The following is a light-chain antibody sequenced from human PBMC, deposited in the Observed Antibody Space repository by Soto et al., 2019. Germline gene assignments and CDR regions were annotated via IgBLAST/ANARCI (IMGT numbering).Light chain of an antibody. V-gene: IGKV1-5*03. Sequence: DIQMTQSPSTLSASIGDRVTITCRASQSMGSFLAWYQQKPGRAPKLLIYTTSSLMSEVPSRFSGSGSGTEFTLTISSLQPDDFATYYCQEYSSSWTFGQGTKVEIK. CDR1: QSMGSF. J-gene: IGKJ1*01. CDR3: QEYSSSWT. CDR2: TTS.